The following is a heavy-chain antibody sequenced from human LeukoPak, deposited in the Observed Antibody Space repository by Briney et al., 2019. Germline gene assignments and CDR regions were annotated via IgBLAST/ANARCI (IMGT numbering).Heavy chain of an antibody. V-gene: IGHV3-7*01. CDR2: INEDGDVT. Sequence: GGSLRLSCAASGFIFNTYWMSWVRQAPGKGLEWVANINEDGDVTYYVDSVKGRFTISRDNARNSLYLQMNSLRVEDTAVYYCAGERHTAASYNWYDPWRQGTLVAVSS. CDR1: GFIFNTYW. D-gene: IGHD2-21*02. J-gene: IGHJ5*02. CDR3: AGERHTAASYNWYDP.